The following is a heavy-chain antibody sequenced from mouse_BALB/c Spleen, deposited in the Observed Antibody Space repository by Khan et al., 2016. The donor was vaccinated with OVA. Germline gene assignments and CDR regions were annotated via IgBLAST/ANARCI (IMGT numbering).Heavy chain of an antibody. D-gene: IGHD2-1*01. CDR3: AREGYGNYYAWFAY. CDR2: ISYDGSN. V-gene: IGHV3-6*02. J-gene: IGHJ3*01. Sequence: EVQLQESGPGLVKPSQSLSLTCSVTGYSITSGYYWNWIRQFPGNKLEWMGYISYDGSNNYNPSLKNRISITRDTSKNQFFLKLNSVTTEDTATYYCAREGYGNYYAWFAYWGQGTLVTVSA. CDR1: GYSITSGYY.